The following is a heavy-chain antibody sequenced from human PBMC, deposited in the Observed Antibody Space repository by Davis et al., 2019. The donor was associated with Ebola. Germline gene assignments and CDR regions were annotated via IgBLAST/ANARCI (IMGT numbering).Heavy chain of an antibody. Sequence: SVKVSCKAFGYTFTSYAISWVRQAPGQGLEWMGRIIPILGIANYAQKFQGRVTITADKSTSTAYMELSSLRSEDTAVYYCAREHRRFVDTAMVLGGMDVWGQGTTVTVSS. V-gene: IGHV1-69*04. D-gene: IGHD5-18*01. CDR1: GYTFTSYA. CDR3: AREHRRFVDTAMVLGGMDV. J-gene: IGHJ6*02. CDR2: IIPILGIA.